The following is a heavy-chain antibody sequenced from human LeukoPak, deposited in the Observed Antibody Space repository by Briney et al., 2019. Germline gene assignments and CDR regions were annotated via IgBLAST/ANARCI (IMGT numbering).Heavy chain of an antibody. J-gene: IGHJ3*02. CDR2: IYYSGST. CDR3: ARTESTTIAFDI. Sequence: SETLSLTCTVSGGSISSYYWSWIRQSPGKGLEWIGYIYYSGSTNYNPSLKSRVTISVDTSKNQFSLKLSSVTAADTAVYYCARTESTTIAFDIWGQGTMVTVSS. V-gene: IGHV4-59*01. D-gene: IGHD4-11*01. CDR1: GGSISSYY.